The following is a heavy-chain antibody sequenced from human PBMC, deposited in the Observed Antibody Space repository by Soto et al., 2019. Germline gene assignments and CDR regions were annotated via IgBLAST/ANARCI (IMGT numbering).Heavy chain of an antibody. CDR3: AREGKTSPFDY. CDR2: IYSGGST. CDR1: GFTVSSNY. Sequence: EVQLVESGGGLVQPGGSLRLSCAASGFTVSSNYMSWVRQAPGKGLEWVSVIYSGGSTYYADSVKGRFTISRDNSKNTLYLQMNSLRAEDTAVYYWAREGKTSPFDYWGQGTLVTVSS. J-gene: IGHJ4*02. V-gene: IGHV3-66*01.